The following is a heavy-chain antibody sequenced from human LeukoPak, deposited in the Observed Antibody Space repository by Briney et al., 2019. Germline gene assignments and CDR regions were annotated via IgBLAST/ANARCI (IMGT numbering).Heavy chain of an antibody. CDR2: INWNGGST. D-gene: IGHD4-17*01. Sequence: GGSLRLSCAASGFTFDDYGMSWVRQAPGKELEWVSGINWNGGSTGYADSVKGRSTISRDNAKNSLYLQMNSLRAEDTALYYCARIFYGDYGIDYWGQGTLVTVSS. CDR3: ARIFYGDYGIDY. J-gene: IGHJ4*02. CDR1: GFTFDDYG. V-gene: IGHV3-20*04.